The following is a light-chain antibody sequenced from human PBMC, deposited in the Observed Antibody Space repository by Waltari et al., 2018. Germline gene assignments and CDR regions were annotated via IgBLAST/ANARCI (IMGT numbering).Light chain of an antibody. Sequence: DIVMTQSPDSLAVPLGERATINRKSSQSVLSTPNRKTYISRYQPKPGQTPRLLINWASTRASGVPDRFSGSGSGTDFTLTVSSLQAEDVAVYYCHQYYIPPLTFGQGTRLEIK. V-gene: IGKV4-1*01. CDR3: HQYYIPPLT. J-gene: IGKJ5*01. CDR2: WAS. CDR1: QSVLSTPNRKTY.